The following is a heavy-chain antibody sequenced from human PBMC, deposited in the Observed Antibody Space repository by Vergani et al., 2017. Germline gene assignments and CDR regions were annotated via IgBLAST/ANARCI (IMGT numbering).Heavy chain of an antibody. J-gene: IGHJ4*02. CDR3: AREALSTVRYSSGWYLSL. D-gene: IGHD6-19*01. CDR2: IWYAGSNK. CDR1: GFTFSSYG. V-gene: IGHV3-33*01. Sequence: QVQLVESGGGVVQPGRSLRLSCAASGFTFSSYGMHWVRQAPGKGLEWVAVIWYAGSNKYYADSVKGRFTISRDNSKNTLYLQMNSLRAEDTAVYYCAREALSTVRYSSGWYLSLWGQGTLVTVSS.